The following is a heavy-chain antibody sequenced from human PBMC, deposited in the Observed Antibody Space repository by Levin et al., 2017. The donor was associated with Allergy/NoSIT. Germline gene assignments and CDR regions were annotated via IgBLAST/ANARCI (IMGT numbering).Heavy chain of an antibody. CDR3: AKDLMVAGTPFLRFSGFDY. CDR2: ISGSGGST. D-gene: IGHD6-19*01. Sequence: GGSLRLSCAASGFTFSSYAMSWVRQAPGKGLEWVSAISGSGGSTYYADSVKGRFTISRDNSKNTLYLQMNSLRAEDTAVYYCAKDLMVAGTPFLRFSGFDYWGQGTLVTVSS. J-gene: IGHJ4*02. CDR1: GFTFSSYA. V-gene: IGHV3-23*01.